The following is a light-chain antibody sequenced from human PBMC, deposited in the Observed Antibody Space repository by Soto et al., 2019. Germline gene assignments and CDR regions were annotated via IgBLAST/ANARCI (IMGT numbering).Light chain of an antibody. CDR3: QQYNKWPLT. CDR1: QSVSGN. CDR2: GAS. Sequence: EIVMTQSPATLSVSPGERATLSCRASQSVSGNLAWYQQKPGQAPRLLIFGASTRATGIPARFSASGSGTEFTFTISSLLSEDFALYYCQQYNKWPLTFGQGTRLEIK. J-gene: IGKJ5*01. V-gene: IGKV3-15*01.